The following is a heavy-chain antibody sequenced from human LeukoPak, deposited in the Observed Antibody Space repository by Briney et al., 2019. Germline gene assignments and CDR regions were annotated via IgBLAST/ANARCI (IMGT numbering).Heavy chain of an antibody. CDR3: ARVEYYDSSGYYF. V-gene: IGHV1-2*02. CDR1: GYTFTGYY. CDR2: INPNSSGT. D-gene: IGHD3-22*01. J-gene: IGHJ4*02. Sequence: ASVKVSCTASGYTFTGYYLHWVRQAPGQGLEWMGWINPNSSGTNYAQKFQGRVTMTRDTSISTAYMELSRLRSDDTAVYYCARVEYYDSSGYYFGGQGTLVTVSS.